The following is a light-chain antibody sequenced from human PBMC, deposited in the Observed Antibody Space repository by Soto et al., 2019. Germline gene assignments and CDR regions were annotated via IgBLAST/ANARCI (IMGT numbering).Light chain of an antibody. CDR3: HQRQSWPRT. Sequence: EIVLTQSPGTLSLSPGETATLSCRASQTIGRAYLAWYQQKPGQAPRLLIFGSSSRATGIPARFSASGSGTDFTLTISDVQPEDFALYYCHQRQSWPRTFGQGTKVHI. CDR2: GSS. CDR1: QTIGRAY. J-gene: IGKJ1*01. V-gene: IGKV3-20*01.